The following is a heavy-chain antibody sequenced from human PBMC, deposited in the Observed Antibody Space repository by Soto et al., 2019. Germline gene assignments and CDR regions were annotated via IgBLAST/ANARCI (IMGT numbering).Heavy chain of an antibody. CDR2: ISSNGDST. D-gene: IGHD4-17*01. V-gene: IGHV3-64D*06. CDR1: GFTFSMFS. Sequence: LRLSCSASGFTFSMFSMHWVRQAPGKGLEYVSGISSNGDSTYYADSVKGRFTISRDNSKNTLYLQMSSLRAVDTAVYYCVHPRSTVQIPPTWGQGALVTVSS. J-gene: IGHJ5*02. CDR3: VHPRSTVQIPPT.